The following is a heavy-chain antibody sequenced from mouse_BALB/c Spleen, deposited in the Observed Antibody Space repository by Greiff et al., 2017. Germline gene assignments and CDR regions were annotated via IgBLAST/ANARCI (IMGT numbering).Heavy chain of an antibody. CDR3: ARHSYYGNPDY. V-gene: IGHV5-12-1*01. CDR1: GFAFSSYD. J-gene: IGHJ4*01. CDR2: ISSGGGST. D-gene: IGHD2-10*01. Sequence: EVQLVESGGGLVKPGGSLKLSCAASGFAFSSYDMSWVRQTPEKRLEWVAYISSGGGSTYYPDTVKGRFTISRDNAKNTLYLQMSSLKSEDTAMYYCARHSYYGNPDYWGQGTSVTVSS.